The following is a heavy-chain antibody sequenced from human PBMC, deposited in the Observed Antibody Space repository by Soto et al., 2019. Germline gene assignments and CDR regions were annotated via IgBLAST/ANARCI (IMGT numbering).Heavy chain of an antibody. CDR2: IISSSSYI. Sequence: GGSLRLSCAASGFTFSSYSMNWVRQAPGKGLEWVSSIISSSSYIYYADSVKGRFTISRDNAKNSLYLQMNSLRAEDTAVYYCAREAITMSLDYWGQGTLVTVSS. V-gene: IGHV3-21*01. J-gene: IGHJ4*02. CDR1: GFTFSSYS. D-gene: IGHD3-10*02. CDR3: AREAITMSLDY.